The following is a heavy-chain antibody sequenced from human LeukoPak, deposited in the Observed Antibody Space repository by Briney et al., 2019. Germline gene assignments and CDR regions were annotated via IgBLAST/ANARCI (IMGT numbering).Heavy chain of an antibody. CDR2: IYYSGST. CDR1: GFTFADYG. D-gene: IGHD3-9*01. CDR3: ARATGYPPYYYYMDV. Sequence: GSLRLSCAASGFTFADYGMIWIRQPPGKGLEWIGYIYYSGSTNYNPSLKSRVTISVDTSKNQFSLKLSSVTAADTAVYYCARATGYPPYYYYMDVWGKGTTVTISS. V-gene: IGHV4-59*01. J-gene: IGHJ6*03.